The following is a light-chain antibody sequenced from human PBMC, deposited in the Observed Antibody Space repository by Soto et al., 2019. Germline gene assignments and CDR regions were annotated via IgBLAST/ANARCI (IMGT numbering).Light chain of an antibody. CDR2: GGS. Sequence: PGERATLSCRASQSVSSNHLAWYQQKPGQAPRLLIYGGSSRGTGIPDRFSGSGSGTDFTLTISRLEPEDFAVYYCQQYGSSVITFGQGTRLEIK. CDR1: QSVSSNH. CDR3: QQYGSSVIT. J-gene: IGKJ5*01. V-gene: IGKV3-20*01.